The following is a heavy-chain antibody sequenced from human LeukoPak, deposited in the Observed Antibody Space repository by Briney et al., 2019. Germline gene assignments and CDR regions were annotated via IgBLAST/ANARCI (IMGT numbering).Heavy chain of an antibody. D-gene: IGHD6-13*01. V-gene: IGHV3-48*03. CDR1: GFTLSSYE. Sequence: GGSLRLSCAASGFTLSSYEMNWVRLAPGKGLEWVSYISRTGNSIYYADSVKGRFTISRDSAKNSLYLQMNSLRAEDTAVYYCARGPYSSNWYVDYWGQGTLVTVAS. CDR3: ARGPYSSNWYVDY. CDR2: ISRTGNSI. J-gene: IGHJ4*02.